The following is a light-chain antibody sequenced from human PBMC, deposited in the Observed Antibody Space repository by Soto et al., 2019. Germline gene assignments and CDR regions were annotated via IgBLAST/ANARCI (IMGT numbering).Light chain of an antibody. Sequence: DIQVTQSPSSLSASVGDRVTITCRASQSIGSHLNWYQQRPGTAPKLLIYGASNLPSGVPSRISAIGSGTEFTLTINSLQPEDFATYYCQQSYNSPRTFGQGTKVDIK. V-gene: IGKV1-39*01. CDR1: QSIGSH. CDR3: QQSYNSPRT. J-gene: IGKJ1*01. CDR2: GAS.